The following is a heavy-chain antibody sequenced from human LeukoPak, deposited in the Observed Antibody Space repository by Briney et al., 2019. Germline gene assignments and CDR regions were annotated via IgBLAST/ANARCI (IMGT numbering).Heavy chain of an antibody. J-gene: IGHJ4*02. CDR3: ARAQLGDPFDY. CDR1: GYSISSGYY. D-gene: IGHD4-17*01. Sequence: SETLSLTCTVSGYSISSGYYWGWIRQPPGKGLEWIGSIYHSGSTYYNPSLKSRVTISVDTSKNQFSLKLSSVTAADTAVYYCARAQLGDPFDYWGQGTLVTVSS. V-gene: IGHV4-38-2*02. CDR2: IYHSGST.